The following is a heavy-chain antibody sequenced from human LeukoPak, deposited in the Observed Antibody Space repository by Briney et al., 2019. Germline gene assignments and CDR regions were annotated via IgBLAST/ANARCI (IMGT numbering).Heavy chain of an antibody. V-gene: IGHV3-73*01. Sequence: PGGSLRLSCAASGFTFSGSAMHWVRQASGNGLEWVGRIRSRANSYATAYAASVKGRFTISRDDSKNTAYLQMNSLKTEDTAVYYCTRHVAGEKYYFDYWGQGTLVTVSS. J-gene: IGHJ4*02. CDR3: TRHVAGEKYYFDY. D-gene: IGHD1-1*01. CDR1: GFTFSGSA. CDR2: IRSRANSYAT.